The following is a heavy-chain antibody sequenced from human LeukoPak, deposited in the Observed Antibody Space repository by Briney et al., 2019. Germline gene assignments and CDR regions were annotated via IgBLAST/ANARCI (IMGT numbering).Heavy chain of an antibody. CDR2: IDWDDDK. Sequence: SGPTLVNPTQTLTLTCTFSGFSLSTSGMCVSWIRQSPGKALEWLARIDWDDDKYYSTSLKTRLTISKDTSKNQVVLTMTNMDPVDTATYYCARTQYSSSWYYYYMDVWGKGTTVTVSS. CDR3: ARTQYSSSWYYYYMDV. D-gene: IGHD6-13*01. J-gene: IGHJ6*03. V-gene: IGHV2-70*11. CDR1: GFSLSTSGMC.